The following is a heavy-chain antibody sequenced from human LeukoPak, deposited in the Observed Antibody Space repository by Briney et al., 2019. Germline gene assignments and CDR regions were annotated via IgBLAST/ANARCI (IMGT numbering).Heavy chain of an antibody. D-gene: IGHD6-6*01. Sequence: PSETLSLTCAVSGGSISSYYWSWIRQPPGKGLEWIGYIYSSGSTNYNPSLKSRVTISLDTSNNQFSLKLNSVTAADTAVYYCARLAGSSSSDYWGQGTLVTVSS. CDR2: IYSSGST. J-gene: IGHJ4*02. CDR1: GGSISSYY. V-gene: IGHV4-4*09. CDR3: ARLAGSSSSDY.